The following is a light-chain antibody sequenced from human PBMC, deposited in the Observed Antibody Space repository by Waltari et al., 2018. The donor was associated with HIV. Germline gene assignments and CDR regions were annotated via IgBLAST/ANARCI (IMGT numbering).Light chain of an antibody. CDR2: GDG. CDR3: ATWDDSLNAWV. CDR1: SSNIGSNT. Sequence: QSVLNQSPSASGTPGQRVIISCSGSSSNIGSNTVPWYQQFPGTAPKLLICGDGQRPSGFPERFSGSKAATSASLAISGLRSEDEADYYCATWDDSLNAWVFGGGTKLTVL. J-gene: IGLJ3*02. V-gene: IGLV1-44*01.